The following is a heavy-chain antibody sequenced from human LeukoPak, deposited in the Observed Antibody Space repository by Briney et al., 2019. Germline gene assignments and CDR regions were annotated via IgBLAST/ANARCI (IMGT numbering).Heavy chain of an antibody. CDR3: ATNLWSRGGDYWYFDL. Sequence: SVKVSCKASGGTFSTSAISGVRQAPGEGLEWMEGIVPIFATANYAQKFQGRVTITADESTSTAYMDLSSLSSEDTALYYCATNLWSRGGDYWYFDLWGRGTLVTVSS. CDR2: IVPIFATA. CDR1: GGTFSTSA. J-gene: IGHJ2*01. D-gene: IGHD3-10*01. V-gene: IGHV1-69*13.